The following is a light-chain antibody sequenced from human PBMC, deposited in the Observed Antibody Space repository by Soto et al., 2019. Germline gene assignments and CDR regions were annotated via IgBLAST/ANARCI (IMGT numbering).Light chain of an antibody. CDR2: DAY. CDR3: QQRSNFIT. V-gene: IGKV3-11*01. J-gene: IGKJ5*01. Sequence: EIVLTQSPATLSLSPGERDTLSCRASQSVSSYLAWYQQKPGQAPRLLIYDAYNRATGIPARFSGSGSGTDFTLTISSLEPEDFAVYYCQQRSNFITFGQGTRLEIK. CDR1: QSVSSY.